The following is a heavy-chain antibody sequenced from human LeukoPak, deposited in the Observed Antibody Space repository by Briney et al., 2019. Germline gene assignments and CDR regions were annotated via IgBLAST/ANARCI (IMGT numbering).Heavy chain of an antibody. CDR1: GYTFTSYG. V-gene: IGHV1-18*01. D-gene: IGHD4-23*01. CDR2: ISAYNGDT. CDR3: ASRAGNSFHGFDV. J-gene: IGHJ3*01. Sequence: GASVKVSCRASGYTFTSYGINWVRQAPGQGLAWMGWISAYNGDTSSAQTLQGRITMTTDTPTSTAYMELRSLTSDDTAVYYCASRAGNSFHGFDVWGQGTMVTVSS.